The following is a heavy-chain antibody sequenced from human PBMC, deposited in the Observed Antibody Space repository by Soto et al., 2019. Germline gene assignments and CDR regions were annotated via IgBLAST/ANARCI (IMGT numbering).Heavy chain of an antibody. CDR1: GGSISSSSHY. D-gene: IGHD1-7*01. J-gene: IGHJ4*02. V-gene: IGHV4-39*02. CDR2: IYYSGST. Sequence: QLQLQESGPGLVKPSETLSLTCIVSGGSISSSSHYWGWIRQPPGKGLEWIGNIYYSGSTYYNPSLKSRITISVDTSRNQFSLKLSSVTAAETAVYYCAREENLNSGFDYWGQGTLVTVSS. CDR3: AREENLNSGFDY.